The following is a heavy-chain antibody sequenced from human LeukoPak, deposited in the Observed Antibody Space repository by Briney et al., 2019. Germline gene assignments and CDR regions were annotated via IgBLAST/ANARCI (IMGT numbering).Heavy chain of an antibody. CDR3: ARGPYSSSWYRNWFDP. CDR2: IIPIFGTA. CDR1: GGTFSSYA. D-gene: IGHD6-13*01. Sequence: SVKVSCKASGGTFSSYAISWVRQAPGQGLEWMGVIIPIFGTANYAQKFQGRVTITADESTSTAYMELSSLRSEDTAVYYCARGPYSSSWYRNWFDPWGQGTLVTVSS. V-gene: IGHV1-69*13. J-gene: IGHJ5*02.